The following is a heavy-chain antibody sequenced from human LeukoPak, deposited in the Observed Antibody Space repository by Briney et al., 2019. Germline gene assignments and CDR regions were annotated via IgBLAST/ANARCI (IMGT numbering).Heavy chain of an antibody. J-gene: IGHJ4*02. CDR1: GFTFSSYG. V-gene: IGHV3-7*01. CDR2: IKQDGSEK. CDR3: ARGAKAYYYDSSGLIDY. D-gene: IGHD3-22*01. Sequence: GGSLRLSCAASGFTFSSYGMSWVRQAPGKGLEWVANIKQDGSEKYYVDSVKGRFTISRDNAKNSLYLQMNSLRAEDTAVYYCARGAKAYYYDSSGLIDYWGQGTLVTVSS.